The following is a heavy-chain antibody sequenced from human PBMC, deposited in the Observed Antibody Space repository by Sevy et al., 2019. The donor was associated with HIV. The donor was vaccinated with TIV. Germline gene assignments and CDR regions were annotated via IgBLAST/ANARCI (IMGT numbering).Heavy chain of an antibody. V-gene: IGHV1-69*13. CDR3: ARGAAYNWNDVSYYGMDV. J-gene: IGHJ6*02. D-gene: IGHD1-20*01. CDR2: IIPIFGTA. CDR1: GGTFSSYA. Sequence: ASVKVSCKASGGTFSSYAISWVRQAPGQGLEWMGGIIPIFGTANYAQMFQGRVTITADESTSTAYMELSSLRSEDTAVYYCARGAAYNWNDVSYYGMDVWGQGTTVTVSS.